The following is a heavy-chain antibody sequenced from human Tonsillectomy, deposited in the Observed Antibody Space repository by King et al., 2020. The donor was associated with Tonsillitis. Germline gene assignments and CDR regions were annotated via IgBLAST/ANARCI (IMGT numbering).Heavy chain of an antibody. Sequence: VQLVESGGGWVSLGGSLRLSLPPPGFTFRTYDWAWVRQLPGKGREWAPSFLLIRKSIYSPAYLKGRFPIPRDNARTSLFLDMDILSAEDTAVYYCTKDKGADYYDSGRGAFDIWGQGTTVTVSS. CDR3: TKDKGADYYDSGRGAFDI. V-gene: IGHV3-21*01. D-gene: IGHD3-22*01. CDR2: FLLIRKSI. CDR1: GFTFRTYD. J-gene: IGHJ3*02.